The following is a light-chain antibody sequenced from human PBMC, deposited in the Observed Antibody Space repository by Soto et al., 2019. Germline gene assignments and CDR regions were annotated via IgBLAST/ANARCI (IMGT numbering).Light chain of an antibody. CDR2: GNS. CDR1: SSNIGAGYD. J-gene: IGLJ3*02. Sequence: QSVLTQPLSVSGAPGQRVTISCTESSSNIGAGYDVHWYQQLPGTAPKLLIYGNSNRPSGVPDRFSGSKSGTSASLAITGLQAEDEADYYCQSYDSSLSGWVFGGGTQLTVL. V-gene: IGLV1-40*01. CDR3: QSYDSSLSGWV.